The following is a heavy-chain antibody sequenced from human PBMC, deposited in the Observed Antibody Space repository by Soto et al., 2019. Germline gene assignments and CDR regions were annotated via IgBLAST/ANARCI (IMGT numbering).Heavy chain of an antibody. D-gene: IGHD2-2*01. Sequence: EVQLVESGGGLVKPGGSLRLSCAASGFTFSSYSMNWVRQAAGKGLEWVSSISSSSSYIYYADSVEGRFTISRDNAKNSLYLQMNSLRAEDTAVYYCCSTTVRYYYYYGMDVWGQGTTVTVSS. CDR2: ISSSSSYI. V-gene: IGHV3-21*01. CDR3: CSTTVRYYYYYGMDV. CDR1: GFTFSSYS. J-gene: IGHJ6*02.